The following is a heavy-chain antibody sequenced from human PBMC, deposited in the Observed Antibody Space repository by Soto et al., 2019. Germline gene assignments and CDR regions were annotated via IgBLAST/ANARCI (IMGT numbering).Heavy chain of an antibody. D-gene: IGHD2-2*01. V-gene: IGHV3-23*01. CDR1: GFTFSSYA. J-gene: IGHJ4*02. CDR2: ISGSGGST. CDR3: AKGDCSSTSCSYFDY. Sequence: EVQLLESGGGLVQPGGSLRLSCAASGFTFSSYAMSWVRQAPGKGLEWVSAISGSGGSTYYADSVKGRFTISRDNSKKTLYLQINSLRAEDTAVYYCAKGDCSSTSCSYFDYWGQGTLVTVSS.